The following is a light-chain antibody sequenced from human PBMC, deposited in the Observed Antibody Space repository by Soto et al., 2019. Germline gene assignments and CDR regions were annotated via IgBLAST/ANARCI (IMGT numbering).Light chain of an antibody. V-gene: IGLV2-14*01. Sequence: QSALTQPASVSGSPGQSITFSCIGTSSDIGRHNDVSWYQQYPGKAPKLMIYDVSNRPSGVSNRFSGSKSGNTASLTISGLQAEDEADYYCSSYRSGSTIFGGGTKLTVL. CDR2: DVS. CDR3: SSYRSGSTI. J-gene: IGLJ2*01. CDR1: SSDIGRHND.